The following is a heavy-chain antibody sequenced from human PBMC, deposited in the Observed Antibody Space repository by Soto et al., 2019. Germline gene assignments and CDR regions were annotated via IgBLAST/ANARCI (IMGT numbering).Heavy chain of an antibody. J-gene: IGHJ5*02. CDR2: IIPIFGTA. Sequence: QVQLVQSGAEVKKPGSSVKVSCKASGGTFSSYAITWVRQAPGQGLEWMGGIIPIFGTANYAQKFQARVTITADAATSTASLELSRLRSEDTAVYYCARDRGPSSGYYPYWFDPWGQGTLVTVSS. CDR1: GGTFSSYA. CDR3: ARDRGPSSGYYPYWFDP. D-gene: IGHD3-22*01. V-gene: IGHV1-69*12.